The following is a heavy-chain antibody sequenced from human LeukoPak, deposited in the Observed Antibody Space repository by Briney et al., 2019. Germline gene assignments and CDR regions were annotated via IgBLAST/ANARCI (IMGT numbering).Heavy chain of an antibody. CDR3: AKGVAETFDY. CDR1: GFTFSSYG. V-gene: IGHV3-30*18. J-gene: IGHJ4*02. Sequence: GGSLRLSCAASGFTFSSYGMHWVRQAPGKGLEWVAVISYDGSNKYYADSVKGRFTISRDNSKNTLYLQMNSLRAEDTAVYHCAKGVAETFDYWGQGTLVTVSS. D-gene: IGHD6-19*01. CDR2: ISYDGSNK.